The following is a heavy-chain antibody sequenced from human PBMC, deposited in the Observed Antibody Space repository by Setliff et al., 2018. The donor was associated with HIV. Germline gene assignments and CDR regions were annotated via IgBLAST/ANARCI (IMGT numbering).Heavy chain of an antibody. V-gene: IGHV1-69*13. CDR2: IIPVFATA. CDR3: ARGTGSYSHFDS. Sequence: GASVKVSCKVSDVTPSNYALNWVRQAPGQGLEWMGAIIPVFATANYAQKFQGRVTITADESTLTAYMELSSLTSEDTAVYFCARGTGSYSHFDSWGLGTLVTVSS. D-gene: IGHD1-26*01. CDR1: DVTPSNYA. J-gene: IGHJ4*02.